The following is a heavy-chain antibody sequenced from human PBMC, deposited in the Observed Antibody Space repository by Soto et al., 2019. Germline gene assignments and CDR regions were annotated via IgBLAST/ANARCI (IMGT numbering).Heavy chain of an antibody. Sequence: EVQLVESGGGLVQPGGSLRLSCAASGFTFSSYEMNWVRQAPGKGLEWVSYISSSGSTIYYADSVKGRLTISRDNAKNSLYLQMNSLRAEDTAVYYCARPSVAGNYYYYGMDVWGQGTTVTVSS. CDR1: GFTFSSYE. CDR3: ARPSVAGNYYYYGMDV. V-gene: IGHV3-48*03. J-gene: IGHJ6*02. D-gene: IGHD6-19*01. CDR2: ISSSGSTI.